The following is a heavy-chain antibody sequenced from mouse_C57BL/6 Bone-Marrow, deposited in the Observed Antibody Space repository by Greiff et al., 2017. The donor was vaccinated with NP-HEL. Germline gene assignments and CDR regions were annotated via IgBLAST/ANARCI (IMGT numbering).Heavy chain of an antibody. J-gene: IGHJ3*01. Sequence: VKLMESDAELVKPGASVKISCKVSGYTFTDHTIHWMKQRPEQGLEWIGYIYPRDGSTKYNEKFKGKATLTADKSSSTAYMQLNSLTSEDSAVYFCARQISLHLSGFAYWGQGTLVTVSA. V-gene: IGHV1-78*01. CDR2: IYPRDGST. D-gene: IGHD1-2*01. CDR1: GYTFTDHT. CDR3: ARQISLHLSGFAY.